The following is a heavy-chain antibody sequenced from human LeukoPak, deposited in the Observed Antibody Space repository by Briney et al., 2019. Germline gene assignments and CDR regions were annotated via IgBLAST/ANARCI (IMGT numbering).Heavy chain of an antibody. V-gene: IGHV3-30*04. Sequence: GGSLRLSCAASGFTFSSYAMYWVRQAPGKGLEWVAVISYDGSDKFYADSVKGRFTISRDSSKNTLYLQVNSLRPEDTAVYDFWRAGSCWYYAFDNWGQGTMVTVSS. CDR3: WRAGSCWYYAFDN. CDR1: GFTFSSYA. D-gene: IGHD6-19*01. CDR2: ISYDGSDK. J-gene: IGHJ3*02.